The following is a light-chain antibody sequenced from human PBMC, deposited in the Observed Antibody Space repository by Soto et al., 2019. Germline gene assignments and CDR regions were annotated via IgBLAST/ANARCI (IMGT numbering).Light chain of an antibody. V-gene: IGKV3-15*01. CDR2: GAS. J-gene: IGKJ1*01. Sequence: EIVMTQSPATLSVSPGERATLSCRASQRGSSNLAWYQQNPGQAPRLLIYGASTRATGIPARFSGSESGTEFTITISSLQAEDFAVYYCQRYNNSPQTFGQGTKVEIK. CDR1: QRGSSN. CDR3: QRYNNSPQT.